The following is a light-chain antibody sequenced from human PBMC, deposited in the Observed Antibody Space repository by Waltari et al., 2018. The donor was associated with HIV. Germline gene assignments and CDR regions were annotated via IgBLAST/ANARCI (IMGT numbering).Light chain of an antibody. V-gene: IGLV2-23*02. Sequence: QSALTQPASVSGFPGQSITISCTGSSSDVGSYNYVSWYQQHPGKAPKLLVYYVSKRPSGVSNRFSGSKAGNTASRTISGLQAEDEADYYCCSYAGSNTYLFGTGTEVTVL. CDR2: YVS. CDR3: CSYAGSNTYL. CDR1: SSDVGSYNY. J-gene: IGLJ1*01.